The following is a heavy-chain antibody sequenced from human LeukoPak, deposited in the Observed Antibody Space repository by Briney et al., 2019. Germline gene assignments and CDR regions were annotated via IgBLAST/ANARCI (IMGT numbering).Heavy chain of an antibody. CDR2: INPNFGTA. V-gene: IGHV1-69*01. Sequence: PVASVKVSCKASGDTFSSYAMSWVRQAPGQGLEWMGWINPNFGTANYAQKFQGRVTITADESTSTAYMELSSLRSEDTAVYYCARGAGVLTGYWASPPIFFYCGQGTLVTASS. CDR1: GDTFSSYA. D-gene: IGHD3-9*01. J-gene: IGHJ4*02. CDR3: ARGAGVLTGYWASPPIFFY.